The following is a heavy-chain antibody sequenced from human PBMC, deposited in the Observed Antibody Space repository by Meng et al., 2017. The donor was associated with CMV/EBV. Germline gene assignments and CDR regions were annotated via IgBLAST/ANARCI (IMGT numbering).Heavy chain of an antibody. CDR1: GGTFSSYA. D-gene: IGHD2-2*01. CDR2: IIPILGIA. Sequence: SLTVSCKASGGTFSSYAISWVRQAPGQGLEWMGGIIPILGIANYAQKFQGRVTITADKSTSTAYMELSSLRSEDTAVYYCARGIVVPGRYYYYGMDVWGQGTTVTVSS. V-gene: IGHV1-69*10. CDR3: ARGIVVPGRYYYYGMDV. J-gene: IGHJ6*02.